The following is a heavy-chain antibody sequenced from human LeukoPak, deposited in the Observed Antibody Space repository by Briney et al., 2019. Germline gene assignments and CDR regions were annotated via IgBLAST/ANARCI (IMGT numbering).Heavy chain of an antibody. CDR1: GGSISSYY. J-gene: IGHJ4*02. D-gene: IGHD3-22*01. CDR3: ARGEYYDSSGYYSEDLYYFDY. V-gene: IGHV4-4*07. Sequence: SETLSLTCTVSGGSISSYYWSWIRQPAGKGLEWIGRIYTSGSTNYNPSLKSRVTMSVDTSTNQFSLKLSSVTAADTAVYYCARGEYYDSSGYYSEDLYYFDYWGQGTLVTVSS. CDR2: IYTSGST.